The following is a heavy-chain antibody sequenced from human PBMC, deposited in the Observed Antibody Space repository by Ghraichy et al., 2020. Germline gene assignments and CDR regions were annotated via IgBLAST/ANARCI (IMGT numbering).Heavy chain of an antibody. J-gene: IGHJ4*02. CDR2: IYNSGST. Sequence: SQTLSLTCTVSGGSVNSGSYYWTWIRQPPGKGLEWIGHIYNSGSTNYNPSLKSRVTISVDTSKNQFSLKLSSVTAADTAMYYCAKEYSYWGQGTLVTVSS. D-gene: IGHD2-15*01. V-gene: IGHV4-61*01. CDR1: GGSVNSGSYY. CDR3: AKEYSY.